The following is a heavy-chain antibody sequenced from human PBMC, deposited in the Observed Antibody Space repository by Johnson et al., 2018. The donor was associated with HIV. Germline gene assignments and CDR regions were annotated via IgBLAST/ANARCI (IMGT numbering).Heavy chain of an antibody. J-gene: IGHJ3*02. V-gene: IGHV3-74*01. D-gene: IGHD2-2*01. CDR1: GFTFSTNW. CDR3: AKDRGAPYCSSTSCYSTGAFDI. Sequence: VQLVESGGDLVQPGGSLRLSCVGSGFTFSTNWMHWVRQAPGKGLVWVSRINSDGSNRYYADSVKGRFTIYRDTSKNTLDLQMNSLRAEDTAVYYCAKDRGAPYCSSTSCYSTGAFDIWGQGTMVTVSS. CDR2: INSDGSNR.